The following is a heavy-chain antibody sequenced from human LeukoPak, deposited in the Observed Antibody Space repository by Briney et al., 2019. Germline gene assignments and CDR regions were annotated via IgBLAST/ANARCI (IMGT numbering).Heavy chain of an antibody. D-gene: IGHD3-22*01. V-gene: IGHV3-23*01. CDR1: GFTFSSYA. CDR3: AKRTYDSSGFDY. Sequence: AGGSLRLSCAASGFTFSSYAMSWVRQAPGKGLEWVSAISGSGGSTYYADSVKGRFTISRDNSKNTLYLQMNFLRAEDAAVYYCAKRTYDSSGFDYWGQGTLVTVSS. J-gene: IGHJ4*02. CDR2: ISGSGGST.